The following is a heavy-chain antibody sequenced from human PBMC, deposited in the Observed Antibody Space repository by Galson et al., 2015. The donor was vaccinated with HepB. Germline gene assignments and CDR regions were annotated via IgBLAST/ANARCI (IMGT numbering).Heavy chain of an antibody. CDR3: AKDYGEQLDYFDY. CDR1: GFTFSSYG. CDR2: IPYDGSNK. Sequence: SLRLSCAASGFTFSSYGMHWVRQAPGKGLEWVAVIPYDGSNKYYADSVKGRFTISRDNSKNTLYLQMNSLRAEDTAVYYCAKDYGEQLDYFDYWGQGTLVTVSS. J-gene: IGHJ4*02. V-gene: IGHV3-30*18. D-gene: IGHD6-13*01.